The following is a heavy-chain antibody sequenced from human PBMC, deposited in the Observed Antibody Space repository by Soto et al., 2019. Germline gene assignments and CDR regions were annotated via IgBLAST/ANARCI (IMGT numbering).Heavy chain of an antibody. CDR2: ISGSGGST. CDR3: AKGVSVYCSSTSCLLYYYGMDV. D-gene: IGHD2-2*01. J-gene: IGHJ6*02. Sequence: GGSLRLSCAASGFTFSSYAMSWVRQAPGKGLEWVSAISGSGGSTYYADSVKGRFTISRDNSKNTLYLQMNSLRAEDTAVYYCAKGVSVYCSSTSCLLYYYGMDVWGQGTTVTVSS. CDR1: GFTFSSYA. V-gene: IGHV3-23*01.